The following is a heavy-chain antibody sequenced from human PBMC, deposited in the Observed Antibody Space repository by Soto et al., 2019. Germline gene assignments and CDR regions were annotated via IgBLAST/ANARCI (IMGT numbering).Heavy chain of an antibody. V-gene: IGHV5-51*01. CDR2: IYPGDSDT. D-gene: IGHD6-19*01. CDR1: GYSFTSYW. CDR3: ARHYVAVAGTLLWGGYSYSAMDV. J-gene: IGHJ6*02. Sequence: PGESLKISCKGSGYSFTSYWIGWVRQMPGKGLEWMGIIYPGDSDTRYSPSFQGQATISADKSISTAYLQWSSLKASDTAMYYCARHYVAVAGTLLWGGYSYSAMDVCGQAPMRTGSS.